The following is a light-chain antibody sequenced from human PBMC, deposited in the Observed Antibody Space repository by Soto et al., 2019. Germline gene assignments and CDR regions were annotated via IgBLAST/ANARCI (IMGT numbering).Light chain of an antibody. V-gene: IGKV3-11*01. CDR3: QQRSNWL. Sequence: ENVLTQSPAPLSLSPGVRATISCRASQSVINYVAWYQQKPGQAPRLLIYDASNSATGIPARFSGSGSGTDFTLTISSLEPEDFAVYYCQQRSNWLFGPGTKVDIK. J-gene: IGKJ3*01. CDR1: QSVINY. CDR2: DAS.